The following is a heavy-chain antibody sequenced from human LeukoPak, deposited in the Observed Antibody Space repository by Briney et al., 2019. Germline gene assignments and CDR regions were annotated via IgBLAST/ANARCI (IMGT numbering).Heavy chain of an antibody. D-gene: IGHD6-19*01. Sequence: PSQTLSLTCTVSGGSLSSGGYYWSWIRQHPGKGLEWIGYIYYSGSTYYNPSLKSRVTISVDTSKNQFSLKLNSVTAADTAVYSCVRDQSYSSGWYFDYWGQGTLVTVSS. CDR3: VRDQSYSSGWYFDY. V-gene: IGHV4-31*03. CDR1: GGSLSSGGYY. J-gene: IGHJ4*02. CDR2: IYYSGST.